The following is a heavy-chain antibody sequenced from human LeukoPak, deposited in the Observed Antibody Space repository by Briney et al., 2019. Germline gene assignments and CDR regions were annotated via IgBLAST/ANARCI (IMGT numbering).Heavy chain of an antibody. V-gene: IGHV4-34*01. J-gene: IGHJ5*02. Sequence: SSETLSLTCAVYGGSFSGYYWSWLRQPPGKGLEWIGEINHSGSTNYNPSLKSRVTISVDTSKNQFSLKLSSVTAADTAVYYCARCSKWGGNWFYPWGQGTLVTVSS. D-gene: IGHD2-8*01. CDR3: ARCSKWGGNWFYP. CDR2: INHSGST. CDR1: GGSFSGYY.